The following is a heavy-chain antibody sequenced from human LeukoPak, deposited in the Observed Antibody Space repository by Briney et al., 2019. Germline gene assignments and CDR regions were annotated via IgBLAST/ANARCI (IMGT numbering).Heavy chain of an antibody. CDR3: ARVLPVGASEG. V-gene: IGHV1-2*02. CDR2: INPNSGGT. CDR1: GYTFTGYY. J-gene: IGHJ4*02. Sequence: ASVKVSCKASGYTFTGYYMHWLRQAPGQGLEWMVRINPNSGGTNYAQKFQGRVTMTRDTSISTAYMELSRLRSDDTAVYYCARVLPVGASEGWGQGTLVTVSS. D-gene: IGHD1-26*01.